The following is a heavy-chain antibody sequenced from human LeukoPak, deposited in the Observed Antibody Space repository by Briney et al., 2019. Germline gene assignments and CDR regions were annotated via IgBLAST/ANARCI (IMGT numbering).Heavy chain of an antibody. J-gene: IGHJ4*02. CDR2: FDPEDGET. CDR3: ATRRYDFWSGYYRQDDY. CDR1: GYTLTELS. Sequence: ASVKASCKVSGYTLTELSMHWVRQAPGEGLEWMGGFDPEDGETIYAQKFQGRVTMTEDTSTDTAYMELSSLRSEDTAVYYCATRRYDFWSGYYRQDDYWGQGTLVTVSS. V-gene: IGHV1-24*01. D-gene: IGHD3-3*01.